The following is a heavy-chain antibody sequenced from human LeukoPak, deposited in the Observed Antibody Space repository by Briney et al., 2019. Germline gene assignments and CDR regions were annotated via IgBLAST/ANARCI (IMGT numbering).Heavy chain of an antibody. Sequence: PGGSLRLSCAASGFTFSSYAMSWVRQAPGKGLEWVSAISGSGGSTYYADSVRGRFTISRDNSKNTLYLQMNSLRAEDTAVYYCAKDKPVDRFLEWSPPLYFDYWGQGTLVTVSS. CDR3: AKDKPVDRFLEWSPPLYFDY. D-gene: IGHD3-3*01. J-gene: IGHJ4*02. V-gene: IGHV3-23*01. CDR2: ISGSGGST. CDR1: GFTFSSYA.